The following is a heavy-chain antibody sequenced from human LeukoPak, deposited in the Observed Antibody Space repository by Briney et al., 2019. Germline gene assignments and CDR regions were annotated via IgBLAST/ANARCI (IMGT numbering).Heavy chain of an antibody. CDR1: GFTFSSYG. V-gene: IGHV3-30*02. Sequence: GGSLRLSCAASGFTFSSYGMHWVRQAPGKGLEWVAFIRYDGSNKYYADSVKGRFTISRDNSKNTLYLQMNSLRAEDTAVYYCAKDLFSVRPYNWFDPWGQGTLVTVSS. J-gene: IGHJ5*02. CDR2: IRYDGSNK. CDR3: AKDLFSVRPYNWFDP. D-gene: IGHD3-10*01.